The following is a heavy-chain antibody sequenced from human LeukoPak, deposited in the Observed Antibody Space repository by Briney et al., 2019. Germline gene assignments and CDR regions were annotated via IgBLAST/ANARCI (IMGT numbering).Heavy chain of an antibody. V-gene: IGHV3-30*04. CDR3: AKDLTGPYFDWLLIDSFDY. J-gene: IGHJ4*02. D-gene: IGHD3-9*01. CDR1: GFTFSSYV. Sequence: PGGSLRLSCAASGFTFSSYVMHWVRQAPGKGLEWVAIISYDGSNEYYADSVKGRFTISRDNSKNTLYLQMNSLRAEDTAVYYCAKDLTGPYFDWLLIDSFDYWGQGTLVTVSS. CDR2: ISYDGSNE.